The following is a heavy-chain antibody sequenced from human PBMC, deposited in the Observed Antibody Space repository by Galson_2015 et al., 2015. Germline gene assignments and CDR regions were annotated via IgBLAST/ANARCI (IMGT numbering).Heavy chain of an antibody. J-gene: IGHJ3*02. CDR1: GFTFSSYW. CDR3: ARRSYYYDSSGYYHDAFDI. V-gene: IGHV3-7*05. CDR2: IKQDGSEK. Sequence: SLRLSCAASGFTFSSYWMSWVRQAPGKGLEWVANIKQDGSEKYYVDSVKGRFTISRDNAKNSLYLQMNSLRAEDTAVYYCARRSYYYDSSGYYHDAFDIWGQGTMVTVSS. D-gene: IGHD3-22*01.